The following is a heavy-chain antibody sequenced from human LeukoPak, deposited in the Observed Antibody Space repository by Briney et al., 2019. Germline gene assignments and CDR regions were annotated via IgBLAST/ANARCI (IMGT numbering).Heavy chain of an antibody. CDR2: IYYSGST. CDR1: GGSISSSSYY. CDR3: ARGPVVITTFDY. D-gene: IGHD3-22*01. Sequence: SETLSLTCTVSGGSISSSSYYWGWIRQPPGKGLEWIGSIYYSGSTYYNPSLKSRVTISVDTSKNQFSLKLSSVTAADTAVYYCARGPVVITTFDYWGQGTLATVSS. J-gene: IGHJ4*02. V-gene: IGHV4-39*07.